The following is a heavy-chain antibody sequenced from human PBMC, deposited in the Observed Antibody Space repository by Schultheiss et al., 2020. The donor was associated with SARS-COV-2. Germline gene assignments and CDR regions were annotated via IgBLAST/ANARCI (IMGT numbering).Heavy chain of an antibody. CDR2: IHYSGST. CDR1: GGSFSGYY. CDR3: ARLGYCSGGSCYRKNSGPATYGMDV. J-gene: IGHJ6*02. D-gene: IGHD2-15*01. Sequence: SETLSLTCAVYGGSFSGYYWSWIRQPPGKGLEWIGYIHYSGSTNYNPSLKSRVTISVDTSKNQFSLKLSSVTAADTAVYYCARLGYCSGGSCYRKNSGPATYGMDVWGQGTTVTVSS. V-gene: IGHV4-59*12.